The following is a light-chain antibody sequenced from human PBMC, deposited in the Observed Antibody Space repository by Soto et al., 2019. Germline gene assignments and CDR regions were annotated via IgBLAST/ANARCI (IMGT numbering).Light chain of an antibody. Sequence: DIQMTQSPATLSASVGDRGTIACSARQSFSSWLAWYQQKPGNAPKLLIYDVCRLDSGVPCRCSGSASGTEFTITIRLLESDDVAYYYRQQCRPYSTFGQGTRLEIK. CDR2: DVC. V-gene: IGKV1-5*01. CDR3: QQCRPYST. J-gene: IGKJ5*01. CDR1: QSFSSW.